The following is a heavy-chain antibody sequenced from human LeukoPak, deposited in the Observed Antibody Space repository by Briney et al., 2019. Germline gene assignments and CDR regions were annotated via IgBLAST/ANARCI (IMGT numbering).Heavy chain of an antibody. CDR3: AKDRSHARGNWFDP. CDR1: GFTFNSYA. V-gene: IGHV3-23*01. D-gene: IGHD3-16*01. CDR2: ISGSGGST. J-gene: IGHJ5*02. Sequence: GGSLRLSCAASGFTFNSYAMSWVRQAPGKGLEWVSAISGSGGSTYYADSVKGRFTISRDNSKNTLYLQMNSLRAEDTAVYYCAKDRSHARGNWFDPWGQGTLVTVSS.